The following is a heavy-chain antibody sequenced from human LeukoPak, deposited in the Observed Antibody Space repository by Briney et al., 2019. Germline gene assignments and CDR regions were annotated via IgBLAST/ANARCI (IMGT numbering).Heavy chain of an antibody. J-gene: IGHJ5*02. CDR3: ALIGDHAWFDP. CDR2: ISAYNGNT. V-gene: IGHV1-18*01. CDR1: GYTFTSYG. Sequence: ASVKVSCKASGYTFTSYGISWVRQAPGQGLEWMGWISAYNGNTNYAQKLQGRVTMTRDTSITTAYMELSTLRSDDTAVYYCALIGDHAWFDPWGQGTLATVSS. D-gene: IGHD3-10*01.